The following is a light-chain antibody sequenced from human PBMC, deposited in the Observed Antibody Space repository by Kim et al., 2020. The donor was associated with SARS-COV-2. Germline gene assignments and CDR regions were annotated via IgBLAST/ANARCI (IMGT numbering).Light chain of an antibody. CDR2: YDS. J-gene: IGLJ3*02. V-gene: IGLV3-21*04. CDR3: QVWDSSSDHWV. CDR1: NLGSKR. Sequence: APGMTARISCGGNNLGSKRWHWYQQMPGQAPVLVIYYDSDRPSGIPERFSGSNSGNTATLTISRVEAGDEADYYCQVWDSSSDHWVFGGGTKVTVL.